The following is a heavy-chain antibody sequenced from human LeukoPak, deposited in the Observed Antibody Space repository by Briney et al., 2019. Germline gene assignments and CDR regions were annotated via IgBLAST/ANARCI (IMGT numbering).Heavy chain of an antibody. D-gene: IGHD6-19*01. CDR2: ISSNSSYI. Sequence: GGSLRLSCAASGFTFSSYSMNWVRQAPGKGLEWVSSISSNSSYIYYADSVKGRFTISRDNAKNSLYLQMNSLRAEDTAVYYCASGYSSGCDAFDIWGQGTMVTVSS. CDR3: ASGYSSGCDAFDI. J-gene: IGHJ3*02. CDR1: GFTFSSYS. V-gene: IGHV3-21*01.